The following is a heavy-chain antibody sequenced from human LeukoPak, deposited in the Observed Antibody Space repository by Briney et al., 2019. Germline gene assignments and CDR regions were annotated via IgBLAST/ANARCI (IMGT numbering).Heavy chain of an antibody. CDR2: IWYDGSNK. CDR3: AKEGRGSSWIPSGFDP. V-gene: IGHV3-33*06. CDR1: GFTFSSYG. Sequence: PGRSLRLSCAASGFTFSSYGMHWVRQAPGKGLEWVAVIWYDGSNKYYADSVKGRFTISRDNSKNTLYLQMNSLRAEDTAVYYCAKEGRGSSWIPSGFDPWGQGTLVTVSS. D-gene: IGHD6-13*01. J-gene: IGHJ5*02.